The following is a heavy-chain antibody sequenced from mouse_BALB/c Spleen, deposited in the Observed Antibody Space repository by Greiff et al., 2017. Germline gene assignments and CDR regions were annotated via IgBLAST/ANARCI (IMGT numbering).Heavy chain of an antibody. V-gene: IGHV5-12-2*01. CDR1: GFTFSSYT. D-gene: IGHD2-1*01. J-gene: IGHJ4*01. CDR2: ISNGGGST. Sequence: EVKLVESGGGLVQPGGSLKLSCAASGFTFSSYTMSWVRQTPEKRLEWVAYISNGGGSTYYPDTVKGRFTISRDNAKNTLYLQMSSLKSEDTAMYYCARPGGNYRYYAMDYWGQGTSVTVSS. CDR3: ARPGGNYRYYAMDY.